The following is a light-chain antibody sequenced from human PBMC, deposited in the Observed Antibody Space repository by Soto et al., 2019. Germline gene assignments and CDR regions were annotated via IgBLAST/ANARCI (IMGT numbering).Light chain of an antibody. J-gene: IGLJ1*01. V-gene: IGLV2-14*03. Sequence: QSGKTEPTSVSGSPEKKITISCTGTSSDVGAYNYVSWYQQHPGKVPKLMIYDVTNRPSGVSHRFSGSKSGNTASLTISGLQAEDEADYYCCSYTLRGTYVFGGGTNVT. CDR3: CSYTLRGTYV. CDR1: SSDVGAYNY. CDR2: DVT.